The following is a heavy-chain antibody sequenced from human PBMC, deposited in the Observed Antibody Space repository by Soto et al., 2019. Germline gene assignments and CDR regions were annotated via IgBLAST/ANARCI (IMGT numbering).Heavy chain of an antibody. CDR2: IYYSGST. D-gene: IGHD2-15*01. CDR3: ARAVIVVVVAASFLDGMDV. CDR1: GGSISSGGYY. Sequence: QVQLQESGPGLVKPSQTLSLTCTVSGGSISSGGYYWSWIRQHPGKGLEWIGYIYYSGSTYYNPSLKSRVTISVDTSKNQFSLKLSSVTAADTAVYYCARAVIVVVVAASFLDGMDVWGQGTTVTVSS. J-gene: IGHJ6*02. V-gene: IGHV4-31*03.